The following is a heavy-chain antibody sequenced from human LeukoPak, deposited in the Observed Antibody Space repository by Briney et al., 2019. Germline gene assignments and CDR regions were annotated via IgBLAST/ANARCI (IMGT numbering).Heavy chain of an antibody. CDR3: ARSGLWYAWFDP. V-gene: IGHV4-34*01. CDR2: INHSGST. J-gene: IGHJ5*02. D-gene: IGHD2-15*01. Sequence: SETLSLTCAVYGGSFSGYYWSWIRQPPGKGLEWIGEINHSGSTNYNPSLKSRVTISVDTSKNQFSLKLSSVTAADTAVYCCARSGLWYAWFDPWGQGTLVTVSS. CDR1: GGSFSGYY.